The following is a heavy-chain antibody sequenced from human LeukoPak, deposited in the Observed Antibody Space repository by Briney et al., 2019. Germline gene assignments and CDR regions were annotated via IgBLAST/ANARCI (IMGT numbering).Heavy chain of an antibody. D-gene: IGHD3/OR15-3a*01. Sequence: GGSLRLSCAVSGLTLSNYGMSWVRQAPGKGLEWVAGISDSGGSTKYADSVKGRFTIARDNRKNTLYLQMNSLRAEDTAVYFCAKRGVVIRVILVGFHKEAYYFESWGQGALVTVSS. CDR3: AKRGVVIRVILVGFHKEAYYFES. V-gene: IGHV3-23*01. CDR2: ISDSGGST. J-gene: IGHJ4*02. CDR1: GLTLSNYG.